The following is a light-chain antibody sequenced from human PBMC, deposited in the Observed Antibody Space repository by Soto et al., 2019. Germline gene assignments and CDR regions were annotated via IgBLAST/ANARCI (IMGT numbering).Light chain of an antibody. V-gene: IGLV2-14*01. CDR3: SSYTAGGTI. CDR2: QVT. Sequence: QSALTQPASVSGSLGQSITISCTGTTRDIAGYNYISWYQQLPGKAPKLMIYQVTIRPSGISNRFSGSKSGNTASLTISGLQAEDEADYYCSSYTAGGTIFGTGTKVTVL. CDR1: TRDIAGYNY. J-gene: IGLJ1*01.